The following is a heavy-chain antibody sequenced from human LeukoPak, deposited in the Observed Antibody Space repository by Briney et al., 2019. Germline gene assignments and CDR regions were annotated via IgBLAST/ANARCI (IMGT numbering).Heavy chain of an antibody. CDR3: AREGGAAYYYDSSGSYAGY. D-gene: IGHD3-22*01. V-gene: IGHV3-21*01. CDR2: IGGSSSSI. Sequence: PGGSLRLSCAASRFTFSTYAMNWVRQAPGKGLEWVSSIGGSSSSIYYADSVKGRFTISRDNSKNTLYLQMNSLRAEDTAVYYCAREGGAAYYYDSSGSYAGYWGQGTLVTVSS. J-gene: IGHJ4*02. CDR1: RFTFSTYA.